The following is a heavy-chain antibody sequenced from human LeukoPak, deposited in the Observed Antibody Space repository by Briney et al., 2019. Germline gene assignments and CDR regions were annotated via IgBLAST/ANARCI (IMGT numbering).Heavy chain of an antibody. Sequence: GASVKVSCKASGGTFSSYAISWVRQAPGQGLEWMGGIIPIFGTANYAQKFQGRVTITADESTSTAYMELSSLRSEDTPVYYCARRRGSGLYPFDYWGQGTLVTVSS. V-gene: IGHV1-69*01. CDR1: GGTFSSYA. J-gene: IGHJ4*02. D-gene: IGHD6-19*01. CDR3: ARRRGSGLYPFDY. CDR2: IIPIFGTA.